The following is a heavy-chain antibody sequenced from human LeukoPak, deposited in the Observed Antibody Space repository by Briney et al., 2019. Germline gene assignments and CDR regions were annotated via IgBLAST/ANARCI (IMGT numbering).Heavy chain of an antibody. CDR1: GFTFSSYA. J-gene: IGHJ5*02. CDR2: ISGSGGST. CDR3: AKAALRYCSSTSCGWFDP. V-gene: IGHV3-23*01. Sequence: PGGSLRLSCAASGFTFSSYAMSWVRQAPGKGLEWVSAISGSGGSTYYAGSVKGRFTISRDNSKNTLYLQMNSLRAEDTAVYYCAKAALRYCSSTSCGWFDPWGQGTLVTVSS. D-gene: IGHD2-2*01.